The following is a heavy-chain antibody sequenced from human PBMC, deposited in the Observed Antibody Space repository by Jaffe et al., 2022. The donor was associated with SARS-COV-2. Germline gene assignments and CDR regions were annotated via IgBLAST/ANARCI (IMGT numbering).Heavy chain of an antibody. CDR1: GYTFTSYG. Sequence: QVQLVQSGAEVKKPGASVKVSCKASGYTFTSYGISWVRQAPGQGLEWMGWISAYNGNTNYAQKLQGRVTMTTDTSTSTAYMELRSLRSDDTAVYYCARAAVVVPAAIPPPYYYYGMDVWGQGTTVTVSS. CDR3: ARAAVVVPAAIPPPYYYYGMDV. J-gene: IGHJ6*02. V-gene: IGHV1-18*01. CDR2: ISAYNGNT. D-gene: IGHD2-2*02.